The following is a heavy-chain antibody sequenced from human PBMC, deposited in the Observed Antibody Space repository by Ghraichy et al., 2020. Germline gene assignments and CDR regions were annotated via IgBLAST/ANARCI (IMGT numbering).Heavy chain of an antibody. CDR2: IWYDGSNK. V-gene: IGHV3-33*01. D-gene: IGHD6-13*01. Sequence: GGSLRLSCAASGFTFSSYGMHWVRQAPGKGLEWVAVIWYDGSNKYYADSVKGRFTISRDNFKNTLYLQMNSLRAEDTAVYYCARGIAAAGMGYYFDYWGQGTLVTVSS. J-gene: IGHJ4*02. CDR1: GFTFSSYG. CDR3: ARGIAAAGMGYYFDY.